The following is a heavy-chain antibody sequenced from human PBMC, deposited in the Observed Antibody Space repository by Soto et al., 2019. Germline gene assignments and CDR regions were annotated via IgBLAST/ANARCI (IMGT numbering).Heavy chain of an antibody. CDR3: ARPKYSTWTGAFDI. D-gene: IGHD1-26*01. CDR1: GYTFRNYW. V-gene: IGHV5-51*01. Sequence: GESLKLSCQRSGYTFRNYWTGWVRQLPGKGPEWMGIVYPGDSQTRYSPSFQGQVTISADRSISTAYLQWSSLKPSDTAMYYCARPKYSTWTGAFDIWGQGTVVTVSS. CDR2: VYPGDSQT. J-gene: IGHJ3*02.